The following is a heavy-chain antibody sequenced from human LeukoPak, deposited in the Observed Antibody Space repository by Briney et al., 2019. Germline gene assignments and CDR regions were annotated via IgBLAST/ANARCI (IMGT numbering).Heavy chain of an antibody. CDR3: ARMKKYVAHGDSNWFDP. CDR1: GGSINSGDYY. CDR2: IYYSGST. D-gene: IGHD3-10*01. Sequence: PSETLSLTCTVSGGSINSGDYYWSWIRQTPGKGLEWIVYIYYSGSTYYNPSLKSRVTITIETSKNQFSLKLTSVTAADTAVYYCARMKKYVAHGDSNWFDPWGQGTLVTVSS. J-gene: IGHJ5*02. V-gene: IGHV4-30-4*01.